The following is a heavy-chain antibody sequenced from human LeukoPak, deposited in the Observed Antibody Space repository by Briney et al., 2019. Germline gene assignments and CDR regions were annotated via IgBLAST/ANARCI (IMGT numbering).Heavy chain of an antibody. Sequence: SETPSLTCTVSGGSISSYYWSWIRQPPGKGLEWIGYIYYSGSTNYNPSLKSRVTISVDTSKNQFSLKLSSVTAADTAVYYCARGPGVRGVIRSSNWFDPWGQGTLVTVSS. V-gene: IGHV4-59*01. D-gene: IGHD3-10*01. CDR2: IYYSGST. CDR3: ARGPGVRGVIRSSNWFDP. CDR1: GGSISSYY. J-gene: IGHJ5*02.